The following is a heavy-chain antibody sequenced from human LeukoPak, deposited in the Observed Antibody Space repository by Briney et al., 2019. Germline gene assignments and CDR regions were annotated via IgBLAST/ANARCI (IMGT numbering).Heavy chain of an antibody. Sequence: SETLSLTCTVSGGSISSYYWSWIRQPPGKGLGWIAYIYFTGSTNYNPSRKSRVTMSVDTSNNQFSLKLSSVTAADTAVYYCARRYCTDGVCYLVSWGQGTLVTVSS. V-gene: IGHV4-59*12. CDR1: GGSISSYY. J-gene: IGHJ5*02. CDR2: IYFTGST. CDR3: ARRYCTDGVCYLVS. D-gene: IGHD2-8*01.